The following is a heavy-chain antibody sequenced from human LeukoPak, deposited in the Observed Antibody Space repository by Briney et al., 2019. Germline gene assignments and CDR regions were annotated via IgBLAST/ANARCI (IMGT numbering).Heavy chain of an antibody. CDR3: ARQSDTAMVRVSDY. Sequence: SVKVSCKASGYTFTSYGISWVRQAPGQGLEWMGRIIPILGIANYAQKFQGRVTITADKSTSTAYMELSSLRSEDTAVYYCARQSDTAMVRVSDYWGQGTLVTVSS. J-gene: IGHJ4*02. D-gene: IGHD5-18*01. CDR1: GYTFTSYG. V-gene: IGHV1-69*04. CDR2: IIPILGIA.